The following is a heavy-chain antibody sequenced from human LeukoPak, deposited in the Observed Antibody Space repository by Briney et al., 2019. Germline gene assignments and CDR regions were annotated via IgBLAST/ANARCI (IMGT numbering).Heavy chain of an antibody. J-gene: IGHJ4*02. D-gene: IGHD1-26*01. V-gene: IGHV1-2*02. CDR1: GYTFTGYY. CDR2: INPNSGGT. CDR3: ASKDSGSYWGSLDY. Sequence: ASVKVSCKASGYTFTGYYMHWVRQAPGQGLEWMGWINPNSGGTNYAQKFQGRVTMTRDTSISTAYMELSGLRSDDTAVYYCASKDSGSYWGSLDYWGQGTLVTVSS.